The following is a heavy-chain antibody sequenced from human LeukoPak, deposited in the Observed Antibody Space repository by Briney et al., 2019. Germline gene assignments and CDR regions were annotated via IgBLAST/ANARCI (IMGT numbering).Heavy chain of an antibody. CDR2: IRVDGSNK. J-gene: IGHJ4*02. D-gene: IGHD1-26*01. CDR1: GFTFSSYG. V-gene: IGHV3-30*02. CDR3: AKDRVVGATISGENDY. Sequence: GRSLRLACAASGFTFSSYGMHSVRQAPGNGMGWVAFIRVDGSNKDYADTVKCRFTISRDNSKNTLYLQMNSLRAEDTTVYYCAKDRVVGATISGENDYWGQGTLVTVSS.